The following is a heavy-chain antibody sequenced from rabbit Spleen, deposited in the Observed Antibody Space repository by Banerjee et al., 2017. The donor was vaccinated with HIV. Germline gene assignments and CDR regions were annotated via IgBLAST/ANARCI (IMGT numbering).Heavy chain of an antibody. V-gene: IGHV1S40*01. CDR1: GVSFSGSSY. Sequence: QSLEESGGDLVKPGASLTLTCIASGVSFSGSSYMCWVRQAPGKGLQWIACIDTGSSGFTYFASWAKGRFTISKTSSTTVTLQMTSLTAADTATYFCARDTGTSFSTYGMDLWAQGTLVTVS. J-gene: IGHJ6*01. CDR2: IDTGSSGFT. D-gene: IGHD8-1*01. CDR3: ARDTGTSFSTYGMDL.